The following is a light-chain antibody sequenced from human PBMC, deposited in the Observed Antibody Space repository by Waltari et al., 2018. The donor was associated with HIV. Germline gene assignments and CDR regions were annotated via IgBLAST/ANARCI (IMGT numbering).Light chain of an antibody. CDR1: QNVGKY. Sequence: QTSQFRSTRSGSIGARASTTFLASQNVGKYVAWYQQKPGKAPSLLISKAATLQIGVPTNFSGSGSGTHFTLTISGLRPDDFATYYCQQYNKFPITFGQGTKL. CDR2: KAA. V-gene: IGKV1-5*03. J-gene: IGKJ2*01. CDR3: QQYNKFPIT.